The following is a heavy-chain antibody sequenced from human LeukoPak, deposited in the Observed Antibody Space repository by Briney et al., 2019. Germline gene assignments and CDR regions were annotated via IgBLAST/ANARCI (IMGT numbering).Heavy chain of an antibody. CDR2: IYSGGST. V-gene: IGHV3-53*01. CDR3: ARSGEVIWSSSWWWSSYFDY. D-gene: IGHD6-13*01. Sequence: PGGSLRLSCAASGFTVSSNYMSWVRQAPGKGLEWVSVIYSGGSTYYADSVKGRFTISRDNSKNTLYLQMNSLRAEDTAVYYCARSGEVIWSSSWWWSSYFDYWGQGTLVTVSS. CDR1: GFTVSSNY. J-gene: IGHJ4*02.